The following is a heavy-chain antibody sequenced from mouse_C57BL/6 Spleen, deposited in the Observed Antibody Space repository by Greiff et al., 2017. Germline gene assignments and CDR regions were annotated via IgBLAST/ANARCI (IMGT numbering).Heavy chain of an antibody. J-gene: IGHJ4*01. Sequence: VQLQQSGPELVKPGASVKISCKASGYAFSSSWMNWVKQRPGKGLEWIGRIYPGDGDTNYNGKFKGKATLTADKSSSTAYTQLSSLTSEDSAVYFCERSVFTTVVTTDYAMDYWGQGTSVTVSS. CDR2: IYPGDGDT. D-gene: IGHD1-1*01. V-gene: IGHV1-82*01. CDR1: GYAFSSSW. CDR3: ERSVFTTVVTTDYAMDY.